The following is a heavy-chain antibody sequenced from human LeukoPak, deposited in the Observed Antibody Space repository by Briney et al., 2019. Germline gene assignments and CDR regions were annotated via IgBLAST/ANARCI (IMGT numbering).Heavy chain of an antibody. V-gene: IGHV3-74*01. CDR1: GFTFSSYW. CDR2: IRTDGTIT. J-gene: IGHJ4*02. D-gene: IGHD1-26*01. CDR3: AKYFRSGSYYHLDY. Sequence: PGGSLRLSCAASGFTFSSYWMHWVRQAPGKGLVWVSRIRTDGTITTYADSVKGRFSISRDNAKNTLYLQVNSLRVEDTAVYYCAKYFRSGSYYHLDYWGQGTLVTVSS.